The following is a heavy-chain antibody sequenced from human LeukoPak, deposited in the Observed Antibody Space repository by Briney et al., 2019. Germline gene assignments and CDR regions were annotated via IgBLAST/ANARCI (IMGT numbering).Heavy chain of an antibody. CDR1: GGSISGSNYY. J-gene: IGHJ4*02. V-gene: IGHV4-39*07. Sequence: SETLSLTCTVSGGSISGSNYYWGWIRQPPGKGLEWIGNIYYSGSTYYNPSLKSRVTMSIDTSKNQFSLELTSVTAADTAVYYCAKVGTSWPFYYFDYWGQGTLVTVSS. CDR2: IYYSGST. CDR3: AKVGTSWPFYYFDY. D-gene: IGHD6-13*01.